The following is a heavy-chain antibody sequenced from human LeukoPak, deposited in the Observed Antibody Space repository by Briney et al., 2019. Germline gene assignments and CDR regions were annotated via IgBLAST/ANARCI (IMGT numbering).Heavy chain of an antibody. D-gene: IGHD2-2*01. V-gene: IGHV3-53*01. Sequence: GGSLRLSCAASGFTVSSNHMTWVRQAPGKGLEWVSEIYTGGLTFYADSVTGRFTISRDNSKNTVYLQMNSLGVEDTARYYCARDNAPAGGGLDYWGQGTLVAVSS. CDR2: IYTGGLT. J-gene: IGHJ4*02. CDR3: ARDNAPAGGGLDY. CDR1: GFTVSSNH.